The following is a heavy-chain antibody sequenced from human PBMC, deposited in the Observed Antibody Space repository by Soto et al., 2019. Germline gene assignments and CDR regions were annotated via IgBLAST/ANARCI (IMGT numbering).Heavy chain of an antibody. CDR2: ISYDGSVI. J-gene: IGHJ4*02. CDR3: ARDRYTQVGGLDY. Sequence: QVQLVESGGGVVQPGRSLRLSCAASGFTFSNYAMHWVRQAPGKGLEWVAVISYDGSVIYYADSVKGRFTISRDNSKNSVYRQMNNLRAEDTAVYYCARDRYTQVGGLDYWGQGTLVTVSS. CDR1: GFTFSNYA. V-gene: IGHV3-30-3*01. D-gene: IGHD1-1*01.